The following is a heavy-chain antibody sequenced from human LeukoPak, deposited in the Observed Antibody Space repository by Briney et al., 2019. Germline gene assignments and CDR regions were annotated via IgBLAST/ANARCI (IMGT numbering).Heavy chain of an antibody. CDR1: GGSISSYY. CDR2: IYYSGST. J-gene: IGHJ4*02. CDR3: ARVQEVTRFDY. D-gene: IGHD2-21*02. Sequence: PSETLSLTCTVSGGSISSYYWSWIRQPPGKGLGWIGYIYYSGSTNYNPSLKSRVTISVDTSKNQFSLKLSSVTAADTAVYYCARVQEVTRFDYWGQGTLVTVSS. V-gene: IGHV4-59*12.